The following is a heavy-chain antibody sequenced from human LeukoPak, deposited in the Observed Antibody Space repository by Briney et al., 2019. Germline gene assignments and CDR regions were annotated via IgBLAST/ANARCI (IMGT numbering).Heavy chain of an antibody. CDR2: ISSSSSTI. D-gene: IGHD6-19*01. J-gene: IGHJ4*02. CDR3: AKDSEQWLVGLLH. CDR1: GFTFSSYS. V-gene: IGHV3-48*01. Sequence: GGSLRLSCAASGFTFSSYSMNWVRQAPGKGLEWVSYISSSSSTIYYADSVKGRFTISRDNSKNTLYLQMNSLRAEDTAVYYCAKDSEQWLVGLLHWGQGTLVTVSS.